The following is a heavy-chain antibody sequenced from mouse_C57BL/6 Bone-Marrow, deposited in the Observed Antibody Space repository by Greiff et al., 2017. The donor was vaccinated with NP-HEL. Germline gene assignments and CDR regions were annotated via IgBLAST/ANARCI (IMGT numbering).Heavy chain of an antibody. V-gene: IGHV1-18*01. CDR1: GYTFTDYN. J-gene: IGHJ3*01. CDR3: ASGAY. Sequence: EVKLVESGPELVKPGASVKIPCKASGYTFTDYNMDWVKQSHGKSLEWIGDINPNNGGTIYNQKFKGKATLTVDKSSSTAYMELRSLTSEDTAVYYCASGAYWGQGTLVTVSA. CDR2: INPNNGGT.